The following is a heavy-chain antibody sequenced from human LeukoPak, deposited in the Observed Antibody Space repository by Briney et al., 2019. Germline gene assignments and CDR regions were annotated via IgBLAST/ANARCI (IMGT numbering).Heavy chain of an antibody. CDR2: ISGSGGST. Sequence: SGGSLRLSCAASGFTFSSYAMSWVRQAPGKGLEWVSAISGSGGSTYYADSVKGRFTISRDNSKNTLYLQMNSLRAEDTAVYYCAKSGGDYYGSNWFDPWGQGTLVTVSS. CDR1: GFTFSSYA. V-gene: IGHV3-23*01. D-gene: IGHD3-10*01. J-gene: IGHJ5*02. CDR3: AKSGGDYYGSNWFDP.